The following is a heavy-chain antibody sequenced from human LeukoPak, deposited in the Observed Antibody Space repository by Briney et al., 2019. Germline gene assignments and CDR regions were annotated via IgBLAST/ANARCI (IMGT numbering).Heavy chain of an antibody. J-gene: IGHJ4*02. D-gene: IGHD2-21*01. CDR1: DDSLNPRLYT. Sequence: SETLSLTCTVNDDSLNPRLYTWAWIRQPPGKGLEWIGYIYYSGSTYYNPSLKSRVTISVDTSKNQFSLKLSSVTAADTAVYYCARVGGADNDIDYWGQGTLVTVSS. V-gene: IGHV4-30-4*08. CDR3: ARVGGADNDIDY. CDR2: IYYSGST.